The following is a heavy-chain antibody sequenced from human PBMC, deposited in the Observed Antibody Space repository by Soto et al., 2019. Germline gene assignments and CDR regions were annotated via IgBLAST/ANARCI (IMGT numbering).Heavy chain of an antibody. CDR3: ARGLTGVDDY. Sequence: SETLSLTCTVSGGSISSSSYYWGWIRQPPGKGLEWIGSIYYSGSTYYNPSLKSRVTISVDTSKNQFSLKLSSVTAADTAVYYCARGLTGVDDYWGQGTLVTVSS. V-gene: IGHV4-39*07. CDR2: IYYSGST. D-gene: IGHD3-9*01. J-gene: IGHJ4*02. CDR1: GGSISSSSYY.